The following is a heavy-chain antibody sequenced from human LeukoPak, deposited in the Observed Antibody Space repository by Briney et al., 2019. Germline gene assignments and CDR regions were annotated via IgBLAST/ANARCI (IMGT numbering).Heavy chain of an antibody. J-gene: IGHJ5*02. D-gene: IGHD3-10*01. CDR3: AKNGEVLSWFDP. V-gene: IGHV3-23*01. CDR2: ISGSGGST. CDR1: GFTFTSYA. Sequence: GGSLRLSCAASGFTFTSYAMSWVRQAPGKGLEWVSTISGSGGSTYYADSVKGRFTISRDNSKNTLYLQMNSLRAEDTAVYSCAKNGEVLSWFDPWGQGTLVTVSS.